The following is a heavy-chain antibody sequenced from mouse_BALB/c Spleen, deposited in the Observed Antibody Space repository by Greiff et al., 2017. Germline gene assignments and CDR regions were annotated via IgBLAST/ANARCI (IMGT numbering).Heavy chain of an antibody. Sequence: EVQVVESGGGLVKPGGSLKLSCEASGFTFSDYYMYWVRQTPEKRLEWVATISDGGSYTYYPDSVKGRFTISRDTAKNNLYLQMSSLKSEDTAMYYCARGYYGSSYRYFDVWGAGTTVTVSS. CDR3: ARGYYGSSYRYFDV. V-gene: IGHV5-4*02. CDR1: GFTFSDYY. CDR2: ISDGGSYT. D-gene: IGHD1-1*01. J-gene: IGHJ1*01.